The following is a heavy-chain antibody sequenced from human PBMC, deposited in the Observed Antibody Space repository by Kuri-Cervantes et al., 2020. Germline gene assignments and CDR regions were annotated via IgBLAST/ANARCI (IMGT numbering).Heavy chain of an antibody. CDR2: ISWDGGST. V-gene: IGHV3-43*01. D-gene: IGHD3-3*01. CDR3: ARGLRFLEWLSPSYYYYYMDV. J-gene: IGHJ6*03. CDR1: GFTFDDYT. Sequence: GGSLRLSCAASGFTFDDYTMHWVRQAPGKGLEWVSLISWDGGSTYYADSVKGRFTISRDNSKNTLYLQMNSLRAEDTAVYYCARGLRFLEWLSPSYYYYYMDVWGKGTTVTVS.